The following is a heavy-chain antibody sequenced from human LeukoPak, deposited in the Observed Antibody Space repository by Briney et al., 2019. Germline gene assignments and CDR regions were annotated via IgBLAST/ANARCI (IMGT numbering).Heavy chain of an antibody. Sequence: PGGSLRLSCAASGFTFSSYAMSWVRQAPGKGLEWVSAISGSGGSTYYADSVKGRFTISRDNSKNTLYLQMNSLRAEDTAVYYCAKRAPVAAAGTGRDFDYWGQGTLVTVSS. CDR3: AKRAPVAAAGTGRDFDY. CDR1: GFTFSSYA. J-gene: IGHJ4*02. D-gene: IGHD1/OR15-1a*01. V-gene: IGHV3-23*01. CDR2: ISGSGGST.